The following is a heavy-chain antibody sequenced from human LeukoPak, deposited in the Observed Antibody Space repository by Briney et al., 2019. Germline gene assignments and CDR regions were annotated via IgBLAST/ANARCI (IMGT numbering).Heavy chain of an antibody. J-gene: IGHJ3*02. CDR2: INWNGGST. V-gene: IGHV3-20*04. D-gene: IGHD2-2*02. CDR1: GFIFDDYV. Sequence: PGGSLRLSCAASGFIFDDYVMSWVRQAPGKGLEWVSGINWNGGSTGYADSVKGRFTISRDNAKNSLYLQMNSLRAEDTALYYCARGPYCSSASCYRNAFDIWGQGTLVTVSS. CDR3: ARGPYCSSASCYRNAFDI.